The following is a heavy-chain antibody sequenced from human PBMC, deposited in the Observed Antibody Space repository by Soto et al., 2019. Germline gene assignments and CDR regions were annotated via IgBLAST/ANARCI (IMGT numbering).Heavy chain of an antibody. J-gene: IGHJ1*01. CDR2: IIPIFGTA. CDR1: GGTFSNYA. D-gene: IGHD3-22*01. V-gene: IGHV1-69*01. CDR3: TSGYFYASTGYYPAEYFQH. Sequence: QVQLVQSGAEVKKPRSSVKVSCRASGGTFSNYAISWVRQAPGQGLEWMGGIIPIFGTANYAQKFQGRVTITADESTTTAYMELSSLRSEDTAIYYCTSGYFYASTGYYPAEYFQHWGQGTLVTVSS.